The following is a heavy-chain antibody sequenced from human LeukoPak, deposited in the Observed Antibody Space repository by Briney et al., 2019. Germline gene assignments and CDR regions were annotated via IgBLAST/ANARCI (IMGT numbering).Heavy chain of an antibody. V-gene: IGHV3-23*01. D-gene: IGHD3-10*01. Sequence: PGGSLRLSCAASGFTFNNYAMSWVRQAPGKGLEWVSAISPGGSDTYYADSLRGRFTISRDNSKKTLSLQMSSLGVEDSAVYYCAKRGAYETMAAFDYWGQGTLVTVSS. CDR2: ISPGGSDT. CDR1: GFTFNNYA. J-gene: IGHJ4*02. CDR3: AKRGAYETMAAFDY.